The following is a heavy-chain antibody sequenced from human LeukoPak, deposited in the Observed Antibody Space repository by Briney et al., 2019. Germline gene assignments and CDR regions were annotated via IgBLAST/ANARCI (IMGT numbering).Heavy chain of an antibody. CDR2: INPNSGGT. CDR3: ARASDYCSSTSCYATVLYFDY. J-gene: IGHJ4*02. Sequence: ASVKVSCKASGYTFTGYYMHWVRQAPGQGLEWMGWINPNSGGTNYAQKFQGRVTMTRDTSISTAYMELSRLRSDDTAVYYCARASDYCSSTSCYATVLYFDYWGQGTLVTVSS. V-gene: IGHV1-2*02. CDR1: GYTFTGYY. D-gene: IGHD2-2*01.